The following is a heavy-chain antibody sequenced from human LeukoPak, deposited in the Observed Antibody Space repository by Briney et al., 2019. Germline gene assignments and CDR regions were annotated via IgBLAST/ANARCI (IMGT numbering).Heavy chain of an antibody. V-gene: IGHV1-18*03. J-gene: IGHJ4*02. CDR3: ARDTTEYDILTGYGKDY. D-gene: IGHD3-9*01. CDR1: GYTFTGYN. CDR2: ISAYNGNT. Sequence: ASVKVSCKASGYTFTGYNMHWVRQAPGQGLECMGWISAYNGNTDYAQKLQGRVTMTTDTSTSTAYMELRSLRSDDMAVYYCARDTTEYDILTGYGKDYWGQGTLVTVSS.